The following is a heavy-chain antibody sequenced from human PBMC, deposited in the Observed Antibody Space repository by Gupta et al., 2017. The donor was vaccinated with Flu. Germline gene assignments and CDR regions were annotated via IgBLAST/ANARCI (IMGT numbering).Heavy chain of an antibody. J-gene: IGHJ4*02. V-gene: IGHV4-59*01. CDR2: IYYSGST. Sequence: QVQLQESGPGLVKPSETLSLTCTVSGGSISSYYWSWIRQPPGKGLEWIGYIYYSGSTNYNPSLKSRVTISVDTSKNQFSLKLSSVTAADTAVYYCARGRTPIDYWGQGTLVTVSS. CDR3: ARGRTPIDY. CDR1: GGSISSYY.